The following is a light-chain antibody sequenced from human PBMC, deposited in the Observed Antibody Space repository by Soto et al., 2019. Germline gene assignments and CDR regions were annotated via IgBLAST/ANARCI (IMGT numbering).Light chain of an antibody. V-gene: IGKV3-20*01. J-gene: IGKJ1*01. CDR3: QPYGSAPWT. Sequence: EIVLTQSPGTLSLSPGERATLSCRASQSVSSSYLAWYQQKPGQAPRLLIYGASSRATGIPDRFSGSGSGTDFTLPISRREPEDFAVYYCQPYGSAPWTFGQGTKVEIK. CDR1: QSVSSSY. CDR2: GAS.